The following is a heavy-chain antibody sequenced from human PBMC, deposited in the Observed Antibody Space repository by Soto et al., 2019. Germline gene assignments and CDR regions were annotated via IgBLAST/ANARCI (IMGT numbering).Heavy chain of an antibody. CDR3: ARDQMIADNWFDL. J-gene: IGHJ5*02. D-gene: IGHD3-22*01. Sequence: ASVKDSCKASGYTFASYGVSWVRQAPGQGLEWMGWISAYNGDAIYAQKLQGRVSLTTDTPTSTASMELRSLRSDETDVYYCARDQMIADNWFDLWGQGNMVTVFS. CDR2: ISAYNGDA. V-gene: IGHV1-18*01. CDR1: GYTFASYG.